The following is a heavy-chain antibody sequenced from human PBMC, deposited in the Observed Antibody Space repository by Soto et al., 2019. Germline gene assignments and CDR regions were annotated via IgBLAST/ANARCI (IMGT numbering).Heavy chain of an antibody. Sequence: ASVKVSCKASGYTCTSYGISWVRQAPGQGRAWMGWISAYNGNTNYAQKLQGRVTMTTDTSTSTAYMELRSLRSDDTAVYYCARAYCGGDCYSYVDAFDIWGQGTMVTVSS. D-gene: IGHD2-21*02. CDR2: ISAYNGNT. V-gene: IGHV1-18*04. CDR3: ARAYCGGDCYSYVDAFDI. J-gene: IGHJ3*02. CDR1: GYTCTSYG.